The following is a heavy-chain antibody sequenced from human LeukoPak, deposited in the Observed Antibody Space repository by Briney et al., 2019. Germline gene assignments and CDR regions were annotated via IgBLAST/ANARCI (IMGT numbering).Heavy chain of an antibody. D-gene: IGHD3-3*01. CDR1: DYTFISYG. CDR2: ISAYNGNI. Sequence: ASVKVSCKASDYTFISYGITWVRQAPGQGLEWLGWISAYNGNIDYAQKLQGRVTLTTDTSTSTAYMEVRSLRSDDTAVYYCASMSGYYPSYYFDYWGQGTLVTVSS. CDR3: ASMSGYYPSYYFDY. J-gene: IGHJ4*02. V-gene: IGHV1-18*01.